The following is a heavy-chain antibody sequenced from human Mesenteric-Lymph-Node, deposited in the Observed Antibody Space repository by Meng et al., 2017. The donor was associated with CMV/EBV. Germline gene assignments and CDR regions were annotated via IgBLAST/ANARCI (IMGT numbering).Heavy chain of an antibody. CDR3: ARERRSVARFDP. CDR1: GDSVTSGSYY. V-gene: IGHV4-61*01. CDR2: VYYTGGT. Sequence: VAGDSVTSGSYYWSCIRQPQGKGLEWIGYVYYTGGTNYNPSLKSRVTILVDTSKNQFSLKLNSMTAADTAVYYCARERRSVARFDPWGQGILVTVSS. J-gene: IGHJ5*02.